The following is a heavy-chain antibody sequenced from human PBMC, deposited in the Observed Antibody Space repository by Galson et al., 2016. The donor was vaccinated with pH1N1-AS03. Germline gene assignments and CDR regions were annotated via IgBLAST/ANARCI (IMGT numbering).Heavy chain of an antibody. J-gene: IGHJ6*02. Sequence: QSGAEVKKPGESLKISCKVSGYTFSNHWIGWVRQMPGKGLEWTGIIYPADSSTTYSPSFQGQVTISADQSIRTAYLQWSSLRASDTAMYFCARQQDGRGSGLEWLFWYGMDVWGQGTTVIVSS. CDR3: ARQQDGRGSGLEWLFWYGMDV. D-gene: IGHD3-3*01. CDR2: IYPADSST. CDR1: GYTFSNHW. V-gene: IGHV5-51*01.